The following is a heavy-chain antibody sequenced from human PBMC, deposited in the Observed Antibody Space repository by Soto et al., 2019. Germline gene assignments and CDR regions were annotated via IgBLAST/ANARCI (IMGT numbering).Heavy chain of an antibody. CDR2: RSGSGGYT. Sequence: VQLVASGGGLVEPGGSLRLSCAASGFSVGDNYMTWIRKAPGRGLEWLSYRSGSGGYTNYADSVKGRFTISRDNAKNSLFLQLDSLRAEDTAVYFCARSSGRRHVVTFDYGLDVWGQGTTVTVSS. CDR1: GFSVGDNY. V-gene: IGHV3-11*06. D-gene: IGHD3-16*01. J-gene: IGHJ6*02. CDR3: ARSSGRRHVVTFDYGLDV.